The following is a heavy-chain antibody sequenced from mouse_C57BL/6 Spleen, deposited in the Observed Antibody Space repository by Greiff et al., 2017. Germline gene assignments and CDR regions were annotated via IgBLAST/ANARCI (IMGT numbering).Heavy chain of an antibody. CDR2: IDPEDGDS. CDR3: TYGKAWFAY. Sequence: DVQLQESGAELVRPGASVKLSCTASGFNIKDYYMHWVKQRPEQGLEWIGRIDPEDGDSEYAPKFQGKASMTADTSSNTAYLQLSSLTSEDTAVYYCTYGKAWFAYWGQGTLVTVSA. CDR1: GFNIKDYY. V-gene: IGHV14-1*01. J-gene: IGHJ3*01. D-gene: IGHD2-1*01.